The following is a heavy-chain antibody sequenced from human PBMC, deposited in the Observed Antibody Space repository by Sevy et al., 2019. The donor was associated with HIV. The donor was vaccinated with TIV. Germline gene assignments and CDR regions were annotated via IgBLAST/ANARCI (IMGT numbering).Heavy chain of an antibody. Sequence: VGSLRLSCAASGFTFSFYGMHWVRQAPGKGLEWVAVISYDGSNKYYADSVKGRFTISRDNSKNTLYLQMNSLRAEDTAVYYCAKELLFGIAVAEGAFDIWGQGTMVTVSS. D-gene: IGHD6-19*01. J-gene: IGHJ3*02. V-gene: IGHV3-30*18. CDR1: GFTFSFYG. CDR2: ISYDGSNK. CDR3: AKELLFGIAVAEGAFDI.